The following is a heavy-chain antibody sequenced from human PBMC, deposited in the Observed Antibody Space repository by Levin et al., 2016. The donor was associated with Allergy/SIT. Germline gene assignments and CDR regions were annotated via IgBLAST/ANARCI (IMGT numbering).Heavy chain of an antibody. Sequence: GESLKISCAASGFTFRTYGMNWVRQAPGKGLEWVALILHDGSKTYYSDSVKGRFTISRDNSKSTLYLQMNSLRAEDTAVYYCAKESDYYDTTGYQQGVDYWGPGARVTVSS. CDR1: GFTFRTYG. V-gene: IGHV3-30*18. CDR2: ILHDGSKT. D-gene: IGHD3-22*01. J-gene: IGHJ4*02. CDR3: AKESDYYDTTGYQQGVDY.